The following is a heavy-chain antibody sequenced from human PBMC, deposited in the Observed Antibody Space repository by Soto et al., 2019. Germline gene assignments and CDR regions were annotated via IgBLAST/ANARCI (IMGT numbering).Heavy chain of an antibody. Sequence: QVQLVQSGAGVKKPGSSVKVSCKASGGTFSSYAISWVRQAPGQGLEWMGGIIPIFGTANYAQKFQGRVTITADKSTRTADMELSSLRSEDTAGYYCARETKVVVLRAFDIWGQGRMVTVSS. CDR1: GGTFSSYA. D-gene: IGHD2-15*01. CDR3: ARETKVVVLRAFDI. V-gene: IGHV1-69*06. CDR2: IIPIFGTA. J-gene: IGHJ3*02.